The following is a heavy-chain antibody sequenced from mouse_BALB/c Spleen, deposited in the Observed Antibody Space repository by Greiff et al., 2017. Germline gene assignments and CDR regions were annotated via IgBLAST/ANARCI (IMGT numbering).Heavy chain of an antibody. D-gene: IGHD2-1*01. Sequence: VQLKQSGPGLVKPSQSLSLTCTVTGYSITSDYAWNWIRQFPGNKLEWMGYISYSGSTSYNPSLKSRISITRDTSKNQFFLQLNSVTTEDTATYYCARFGGNYGAMDYWGQGTSVTVSS. J-gene: IGHJ4*01. CDR3: ARFGGNYGAMDY. V-gene: IGHV3-2*02. CDR2: ISYSGST. CDR1: GYSITSDYA.